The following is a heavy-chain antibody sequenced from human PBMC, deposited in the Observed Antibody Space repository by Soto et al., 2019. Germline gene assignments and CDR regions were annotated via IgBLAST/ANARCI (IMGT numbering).Heavy chain of an antibody. CDR3: AIMAGLLDPTPAGTES. CDR1: GGTVATRSHY. V-gene: IGHV4-39*01. D-gene: IGHD1-1*01. CDR2: VYYGGSA. Sequence: QLRLQESGPGVVKPSETLSLTCTVSGGTVATRSHYWGWVRQPPGKGLEWIGNVYYGGSAYYSPSPRGRVTISFDTSNKHSPLTLTAVTAAETAAYYCAIMAGLLDPTPAGTESWGRGTRVIVSS. J-gene: IGHJ1*01.